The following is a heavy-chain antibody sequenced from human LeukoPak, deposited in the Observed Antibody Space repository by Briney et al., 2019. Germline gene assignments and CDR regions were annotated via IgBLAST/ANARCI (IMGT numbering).Heavy chain of an antibody. Sequence: ASVKVSCKVSGYTLTELSMHWVRQAPGKGLEWMGGLDPEDGETIYAQKFQGRVTMTEDTSTDTAYMELSSLRSEDTAVYYCATLPLWFGDPGYYGMDVWGQGTTVTVSS. V-gene: IGHV1-24*01. CDR3: ATLPLWFGDPGYYGMDV. J-gene: IGHJ6*02. D-gene: IGHD3-10*01. CDR2: LDPEDGET. CDR1: GYTLTELS.